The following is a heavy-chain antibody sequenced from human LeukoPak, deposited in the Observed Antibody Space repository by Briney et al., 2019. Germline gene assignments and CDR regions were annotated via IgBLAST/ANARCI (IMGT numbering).Heavy chain of an antibody. CDR2: IYYSGST. CDR3: ARVDYYDSSGYPKLTFDY. D-gene: IGHD3-22*01. J-gene: IGHJ4*02. Sequence: SETLSLTCTVSGGSISSGDYYWSWIRQPPGKGLEWIGYIYYSGSTYYNPSLKSRVTISVDTSKNQFSLKLSSVTAADTAVYYCARVDYYDSSGYPKLTFDYWGRGTLVTVSS. CDR1: GGSISSGDYY. V-gene: IGHV4-30-4*01.